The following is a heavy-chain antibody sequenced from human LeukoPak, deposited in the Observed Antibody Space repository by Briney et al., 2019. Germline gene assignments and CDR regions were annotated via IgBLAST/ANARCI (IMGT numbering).Heavy chain of an antibody. V-gene: IGHV3-30*04. CDR2: ISYDGSNK. J-gene: IGHJ4*02. CDR1: GFTFSSYA. Sequence: PGRSLRLSCAASGFTFSSYAMHWVRQAPGKGLEWVAVISYDGSNKYYADSVKGRFTISRDNSKNTLYLQMNSLRAEDTAVYYCARDVGAPDTAMVTLGHWGQGTLVTVSS. D-gene: IGHD5-18*01. CDR3: ARDVGAPDTAMVTLGH.